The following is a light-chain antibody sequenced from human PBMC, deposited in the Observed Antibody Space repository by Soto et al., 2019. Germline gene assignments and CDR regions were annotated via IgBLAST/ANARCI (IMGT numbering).Light chain of an antibody. CDR3: QSFDKYLSAVV. CDR1: SSDIGAGYR. J-gene: IGLJ2*01. V-gene: IGLV1-40*01. CDR2: DNT. Sequence: QPVLTQPPSVSGAPGERVTISCTGSSSDIGAGYRVRWYQQVPGTAPKLLIYDNTTRPSGVPARFSGSKSGTSASLAISGLQAEDEADYYCQSFDKYLSAVVFGGGTKLTVL.